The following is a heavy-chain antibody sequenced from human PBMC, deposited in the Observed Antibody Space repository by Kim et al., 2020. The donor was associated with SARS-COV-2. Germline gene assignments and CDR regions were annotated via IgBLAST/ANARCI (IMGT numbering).Heavy chain of an antibody. CDR2: ITPDSSDT. Sequence: GGSLRLSCAVSGFTFSEHYMTWVRQAPGKGLEYLSYITPDSSDTKYADSVQGRFIISRDNVKNSVYLQMNSLRVDDTATYFCARGQYGLDVWGQGTTVTVSS. V-gene: IGHV3-11*06. CDR3: ARGQYGLDV. J-gene: IGHJ6*02. CDR1: GFTFSEHY.